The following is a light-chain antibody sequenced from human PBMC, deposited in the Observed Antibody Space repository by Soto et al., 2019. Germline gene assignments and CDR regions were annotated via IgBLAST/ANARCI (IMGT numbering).Light chain of an antibody. J-gene: IGKJ4*01. V-gene: IGKV1-9*01. CDR1: QGVSRY. CDR3: QQFSTLPVT. Sequence: IQMTQSLSSLSASMGDRVTLXCRASQGVSRYLSWYQQKPGRAPKLLISAASTLQSGVPARFSGSGSGTDFTLSITSLQSEDFAIYYCQQFSTLPVTFGGGTKVDIK. CDR2: AAS.